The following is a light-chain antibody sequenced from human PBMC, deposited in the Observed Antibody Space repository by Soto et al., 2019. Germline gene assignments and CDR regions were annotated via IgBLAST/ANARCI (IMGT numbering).Light chain of an antibody. Sequence: LTQPASVSGSPGQSIAISCTGTSSDVGAYNSVSWYQQYPGKAPKLMIHDVTNRPSGVSDRFSGSKSGNTASLTISGLQAEDEADYYCSSYTSSSSYVFGSGTKVTVL. CDR2: DVT. CDR1: SSDVGAYNS. V-gene: IGLV2-14*01. J-gene: IGLJ1*01. CDR3: SSYTSSSSYV.